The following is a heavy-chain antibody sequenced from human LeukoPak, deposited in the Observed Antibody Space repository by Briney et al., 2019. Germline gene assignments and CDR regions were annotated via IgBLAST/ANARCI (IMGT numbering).Heavy chain of an antibody. Sequence: PGGSLRLSCAASGFTFYTYAMHWVRQAPGKGLEWVAIISYDGSDEDYADSVKGRFTISRDNSKNTLYLEMNSLRADDTAVYYCAKVRARGNNYFDSWGQGTLVIVSS. CDR2: ISYDGSDE. CDR1: GFTFYTYA. J-gene: IGHJ4*02. V-gene: IGHV3-30*18. CDR3: AKVRARGNNYFDS. D-gene: IGHD3-10*01.